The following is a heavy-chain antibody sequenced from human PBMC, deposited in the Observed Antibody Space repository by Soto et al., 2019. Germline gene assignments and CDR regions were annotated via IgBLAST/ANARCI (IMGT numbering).Heavy chain of an antibody. D-gene: IGHD3-16*02. J-gene: IGHJ3*02. Sequence: SETLSVTCTVSGGPITSGGYYWSWIRQNPGEGLERIGYIYDSGSTYYNPSLKSRLTISVETSKNQFYLKLSSVTAADTAVYYCARNRMKANHVWWSYCSPDAFDIWGQGTMVTVS. CDR3: ARNRMKANHVWWSYCSPDAFDI. CDR1: GGPITSGGYY. CDR2: IYDSGST. V-gene: IGHV4-31*03.